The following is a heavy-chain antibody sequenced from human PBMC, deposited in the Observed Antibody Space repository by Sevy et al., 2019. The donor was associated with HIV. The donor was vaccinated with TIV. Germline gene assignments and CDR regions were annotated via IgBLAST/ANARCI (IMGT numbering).Heavy chain of an antibody. CDR3: ARKYDSSGYFDY. Sequence: GGSLRLSCAASGFTFSSYAMNWVRQAPGKGLEWVSGISGSGGSGDKTNYADSVKGRFTISRDASRNSLYLQLNSLGAEDTAIYYCARKYDSSGYFDYWGQGTLVTVSS. D-gene: IGHD3-22*01. CDR1: GFTFSSYA. V-gene: IGHV3-23*01. J-gene: IGHJ4*02. CDR2: ISGSGGSGDKT.